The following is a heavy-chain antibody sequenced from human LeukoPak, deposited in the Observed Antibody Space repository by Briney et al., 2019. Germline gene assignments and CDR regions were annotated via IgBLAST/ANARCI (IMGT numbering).Heavy chain of an antibody. V-gene: IGHV4-34*01. CDR1: GGSFSGYY. J-gene: IGHJ4*02. CDR3: ARLQDGYNFWPGGYFDY. CDR2: INHSGST. D-gene: IGHD5-24*01. Sequence: SETLSLTCAVYGGSFSGYYWSWIRQPPGKGLEWIGEINHSGSTNYNPSLKSRVTISVDTSKNQFSLKLSSVTAADTAVYYCARLQDGYNFWPGGYFDYWGQGTLVTVSS.